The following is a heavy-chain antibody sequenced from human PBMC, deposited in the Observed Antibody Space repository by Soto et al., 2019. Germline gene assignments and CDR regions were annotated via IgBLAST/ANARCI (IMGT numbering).Heavy chain of an antibody. CDR1: GGSISSSSYY. CDR3: ARQWYYDILTPPNIFDY. Sequence: SETLSLTCTVSGGSISSSSYYWGWIRQPPGKGLEWIGSIYYSGSTYYNPSLKSRVTISVDTSKNQFSLKLSSVTAADTAVYYCARQWYYDILTPPNIFDYWGQGTLVTVSS. CDR2: IYYSGST. D-gene: IGHD3-9*01. V-gene: IGHV4-39*01. J-gene: IGHJ4*02.